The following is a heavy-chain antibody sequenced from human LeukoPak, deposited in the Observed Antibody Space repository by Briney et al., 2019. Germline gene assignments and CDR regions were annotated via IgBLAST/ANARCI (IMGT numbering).Heavy chain of an antibody. Sequence: SETLSLTCAVSGGSISSGGYSWSWIRQPPGKGLEWIGYINHSGSTNYNPSLKSRVTISVDTSKNQFSLKLSSVTAADTAVYYCARGKLWYYYDSSGYFYFDYWGQGTLVTVSS. V-gene: IGHV4-30-2*01. D-gene: IGHD3-22*01. J-gene: IGHJ4*02. CDR2: INHSGST. CDR3: ARGKLWYYYDSSGYFYFDY. CDR1: GGSISSGGYS.